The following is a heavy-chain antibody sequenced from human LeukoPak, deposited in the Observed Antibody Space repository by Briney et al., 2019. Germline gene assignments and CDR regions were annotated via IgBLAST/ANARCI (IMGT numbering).Heavy chain of an antibody. V-gene: IGHV3-21*01. CDR3: ARDYGGSSPFDY. Sequence: GGSLRLSCAASGLTFSNYSMNWVRQAPGKGLEWVSSISSSGSYIYYAGSVKGRFTISRDNAKNSLYLQMNSLRAEDTAVYYCARDYGGSSPFDYWGQGTLVTVSS. D-gene: IGHD4-23*01. CDR2: ISSSGSYI. J-gene: IGHJ4*02. CDR1: GLTFSNYS.